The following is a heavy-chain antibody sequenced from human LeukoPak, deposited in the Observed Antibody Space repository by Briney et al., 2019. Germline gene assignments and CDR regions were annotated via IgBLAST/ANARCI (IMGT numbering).Heavy chain of an antibody. CDR1: GGSISSSSYY. J-gene: IGHJ5*02. CDR3: ARHTQTLDGFWSGYWGRAAVNWFDP. D-gene: IGHD3-3*01. Sequence: PSETLSLTCTVSGGSISSSSYYWGWIRQPPGKGLEWIGSIYYSGSTYYNPSLKSRVTISVDTSKNQFSLKLSSVTAADTAVYYCARHTQTLDGFWSGYWGRAAVNWFDPWGQGTLVTVSS. CDR2: IYYSGST. V-gene: IGHV4-39*01.